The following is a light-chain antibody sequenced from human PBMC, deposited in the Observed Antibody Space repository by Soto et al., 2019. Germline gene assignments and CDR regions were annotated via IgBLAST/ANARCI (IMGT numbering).Light chain of an antibody. CDR3: CSYATTFYV. Sequence: QSVVTQPRSVSGSPGQPVTMSCAGPSIDVDSSNYVSWYQQHPGKAPKLMIYDVSERPSGVPDRFSGSKSGSTASLTISGLQAEDEADYYCCSYATTFYVFGSGTKVTVL. V-gene: IGLV2-11*01. CDR1: SIDVDSSNY. J-gene: IGLJ1*01. CDR2: DVS.